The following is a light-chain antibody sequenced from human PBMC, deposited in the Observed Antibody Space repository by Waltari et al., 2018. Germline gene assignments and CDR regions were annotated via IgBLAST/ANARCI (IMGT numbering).Light chain of an antibody. CDR3: QQSKIWPA. V-gene: IGKV3-15*01. CDR1: QGINSD. CDR2: GAS. Sequence: LSYRASQGINSDVAGYQHKPGQAPRLLIYGASTRAACVPARFSGSGSGTEFTLTISSLQSEDFGVYYCQQSKIWPAFGQGTKVEIK. J-gene: IGKJ1*01.